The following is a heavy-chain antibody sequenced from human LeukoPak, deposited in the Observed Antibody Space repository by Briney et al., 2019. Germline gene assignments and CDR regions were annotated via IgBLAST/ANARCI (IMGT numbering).Heavy chain of an antibody. CDR2: INHSGSI. V-gene: IGHV4-34*01. Sequence: PSETLSLTCAVYGGSFSGYYWSWIRQPPGKGLEWIGEINHSGSINYNPSLKSRVTISVDTSKNQFSLKLSSVTAADTAVYYCAREGYYDSSGYSSDAFDIWGQGTMVTVSS. D-gene: IGHD3-22*01. CDR3: AREGYYDSSGYSSDAFDI. CDR1: GGSFSGYY. J-gene: IGHJ3*02.